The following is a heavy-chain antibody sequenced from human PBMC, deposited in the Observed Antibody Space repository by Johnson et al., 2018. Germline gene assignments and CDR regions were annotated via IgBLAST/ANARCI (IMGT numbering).Heavy chain of an antibody. D-gene: IGHD3-3*01. V-gene: IGHV3-30*18. CDR1: AFTFTTYG. CDR2: ISYDGSNK. J-gene: IGHJ3*02. CDR3: AKASNPPRYRYDTTYYYDPFVI. Sequence: QVQLVESGGGVVQPGRSLRLPCAASAFTFTTYGTHWVRQAPGKGLEWVEIISYDGSNKYFADSVKGRFTISRDNSKNTLYLQMTSLRAEDTAVYYCAKASNPPRYRYDTTYYYDPFVIWGQGTKVTVSS.